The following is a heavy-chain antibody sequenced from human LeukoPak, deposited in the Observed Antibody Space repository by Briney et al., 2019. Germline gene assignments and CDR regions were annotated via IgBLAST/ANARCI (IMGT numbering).Heavy chain of an antibody. D-gene: IGHD6-19*01. Sequence: SETLSLTCTVSGGSISSYYWSWIRQPPGKGLEWIGYIYYSGSTNYNPSLKSRVTISVDTSKNQLSLKLSSVTAADTAVYYCARGYSSGWVDYWGQGTLVTVSS. V-gene: IGHV4-59*08. CDR1: GGSISSYY. J-gene: IGHJ4*02. CDR3: ARGYSSGWVDY. CDR2: IYYSGST.